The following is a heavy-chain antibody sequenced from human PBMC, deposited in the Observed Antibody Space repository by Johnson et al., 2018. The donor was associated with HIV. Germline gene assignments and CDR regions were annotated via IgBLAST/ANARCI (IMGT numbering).Heavy chain of an antibody. D-gene: IGHD6-13*01. J-gene: IGHJ3*02. CDR2: ISWNTGRV. CDR3: ALSTSWSIAFDI. Sequence: VQLVESGGGLVQPGRSLRLSCAASGFTFDDYGMSWVRQAPGKGLEWVSGISWNTGRVAYADSVKGRFTISRDNSDNTLFLQMNSLRADATAMYYCALSTSWSIAFDIWGQGTMVTVSS. CDR1: GFTFDDYG. V-gene: IGHV3-9*01.